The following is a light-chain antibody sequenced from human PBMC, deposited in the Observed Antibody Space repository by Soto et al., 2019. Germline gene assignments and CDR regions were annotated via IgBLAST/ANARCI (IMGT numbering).Light chain of an antibody. CDR3: ATWDVSLNGYV. Sequence: QSALTQPPSASGTAGQRVTISCSGSTSNIGSNPVNWYQQLPGTAPKTRIYSNNQRPSEVPDRLSDSKSAASGSLAISGPLSEDEADYYCATWDVSLNGYVFGTGTKVTVL. V-gene: IGLV1-44*01. CDR2: SNN. J-gene: IGLJ1*01. CDR1: TSNIGSNP.